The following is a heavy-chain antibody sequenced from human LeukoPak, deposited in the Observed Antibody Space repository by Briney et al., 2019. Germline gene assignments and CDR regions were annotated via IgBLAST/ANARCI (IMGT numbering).Heavy chain of an antibody. V-gene: IGHV4-38-2*01. CDR1: GDSVSSDYL. CDR2: MYHSGST. CDR3: VRRKADSSGYYYVDF. Sequence: SETLSLTCAVSGDSVSSDYLWGWVRQPPGKGLEWIGSMYHSGSTYYNPSLKSRVTISIDTSKNQFSLRLSSVTAADTAVYYCVRRKADSSGYYYVDFWGQGTLVTVSS. D-gene: IGHD3-22*01. J-gene: IGHJ4*02.